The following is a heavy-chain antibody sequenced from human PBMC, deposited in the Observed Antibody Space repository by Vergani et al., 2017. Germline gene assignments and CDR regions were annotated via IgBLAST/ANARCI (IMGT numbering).Heavy chain of an antibody. Sequence: QVQLPESGPGLLKPSQTLSLTCSVAGDSISSGNYYWNWIRQPAGKGLEWMGRIYSSGSTSYNPSIKSRITMSLDTSKNQFSLSLSSVTAADTAVYYCARDSWTSELRGVYWFDTWGQGTLVSVSS. J-gene: IGHJ5*02. CDR3: ARDSWTSELRGVYWFDT. CDR1: GDSISSGNYY. V-gene: IGHV4-61*02. D-gene: IGHD3-10*01. CDR2: IYSSGST.